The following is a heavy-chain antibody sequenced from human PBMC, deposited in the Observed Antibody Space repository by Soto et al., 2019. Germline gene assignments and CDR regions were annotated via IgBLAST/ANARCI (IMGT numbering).Heavy chain of an antibody. J-gene: IGHJ4*02. CDR3: ASALKAVAWPKPQAFWP. V-gene: IGHV3-30-3*01. CDR2: ISYDGSNK. CDR1: GFTFSSYA. D-gene: IGHD6-19*01. Sequence: PGGSLRLSCAASGFTFSSYAMHWVRQAPGKGLEWVAVISYDGSNKYYADSVKGRFTISRDNSKNTLYLQMNSLRAEDTAVYYCASALKAVAWPKPQAFWPWGQGTLVTVSS.